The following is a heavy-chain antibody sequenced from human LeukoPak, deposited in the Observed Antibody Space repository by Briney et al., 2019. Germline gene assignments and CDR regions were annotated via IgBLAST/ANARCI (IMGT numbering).Heavy chain of an antibody. CDR2: IDDGGST. V-gene: IGHV4-34*01. CDR1: GGSFSGYY. J-gene: IGHJ5*02. Sequence: SETLSLTCAVYGGSFSGYYWGWIRQPPGKGREWICDIDDGGSTNYNTSLKRGVTTSVDTTKTQFSLKRSPVTAADTAVYYCARHARRPRILYNLNNWFDPWGQGTMVTVSS. CDR3: ARHARRPRILYNLNNWFDP. D-gene: IGHD2-8*01.